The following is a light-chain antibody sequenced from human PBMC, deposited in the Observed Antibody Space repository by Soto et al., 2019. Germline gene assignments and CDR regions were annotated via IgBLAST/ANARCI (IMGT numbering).Light chain of an antibody. J-gene: IGKJ1*01. CDR1: HIISTW. V-gene: IGKV1-5*01. Sequence: DIQMTQSPSTLSASIGDRVTITCRASHIISTWLAWYQQKPGRAPKSLIYDASILESGVPSRFSGSGSGTEFTLTISSLQPDDLATYYCQQYNSFSWTFGQGTKVEI. CDR2: DAS. CDR3: QQYNSFSWT.